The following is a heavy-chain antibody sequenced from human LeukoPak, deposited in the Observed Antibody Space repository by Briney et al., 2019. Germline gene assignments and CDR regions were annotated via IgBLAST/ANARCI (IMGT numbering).Heavy chain of an antibody. CDR1: GGSISTSNYY. J-gene: IGHJ4*02. V-gene: IGHV4-39*07. CDR2: IFYSGST. CDR3: ARRQWLVSDFDY. Sequence: SETLSLTCTVSGGSISTSNYYWGWIRQPPGKGLEWIGNIFYSGSTYYSPSLKSRVTISLDTSRNQFSLKLSSVTAADTAVFYCARRQWLVSDFDYWGQGTLVTVSS. D-gene: IGHD6-19*01.